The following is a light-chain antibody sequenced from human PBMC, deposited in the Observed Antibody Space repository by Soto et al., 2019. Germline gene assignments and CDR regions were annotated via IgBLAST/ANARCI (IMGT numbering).Light chain of an antibody. CDR2: AAS. V-gene: IGKV1-17*01. J-gene: IGKJ4*01. CDR3: QQTNSFPL. Sequence: IQLTQSPSSLSACVGGRVTITCRASQDIRNDLGWFTQKPGKDPKRRIFAASSLQSGVQSRFNGSGSGTDFTLPISSLQPEDFATDYCQQTNSFPLVGGGTQVEIK. CDR1: QDIRND.